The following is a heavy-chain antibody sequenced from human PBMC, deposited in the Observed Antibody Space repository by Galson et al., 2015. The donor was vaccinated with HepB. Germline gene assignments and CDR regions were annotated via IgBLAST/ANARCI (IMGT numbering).Heavy chain of an antibody. V-gene: IGHV3-66*02. CDR2: IYSGGRA. J-gene: IGHJ4*02. CDR3: ASTRSSWYPYFDY. CDR1: GFTVSFNY. Sequence: SLRLSCAASGFTVSFNYMSWVRQAPGKGLEWVSVIYSGGRAYYADSVKGRFTISIDNSKNTLYIQMNRLRAEDTAVYYCASTRSSWYPYFDYWGQGTLVTVSS. D-gene: IGHD6-13*01.